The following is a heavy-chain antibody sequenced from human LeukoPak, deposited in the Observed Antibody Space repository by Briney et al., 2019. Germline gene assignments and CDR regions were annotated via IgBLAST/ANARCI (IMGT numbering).Heavy chain of an antibody. D-gene: IGHD5-24*01. CDR1: GFSFSTYD. Sequence: GGSLRLSCVGSGFSFSTYDMGWVRQTPGKGLEWVSAISTTGGYTEDADSVKGRFTISRYNSQNTLFLQMHSLRAEGTAVYYCAKKPATIKFPFDIWGQGTLVTVSP. J-gene: IGHJ4*02. V-gene: IGHV3-23*01. CDR3: AKKPATIKFPFDI. CDR2: ISTTGGYT.